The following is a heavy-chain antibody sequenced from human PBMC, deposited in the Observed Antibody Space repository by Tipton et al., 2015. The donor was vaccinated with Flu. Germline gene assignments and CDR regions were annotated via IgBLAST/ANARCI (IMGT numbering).Heavy chain of an antibody. D-gene: IGHD4-11*01. V-gene: IGHV4-59*08. CDR2: IHRSGSS. J-gene: IGHJ5*02. CDR3: ARRDYTNYVSDPKDWFDP. CDR1: GVSISDFW. Sequence: TLSLTCTVSGVSISDFWWTWIRQPPGKGLEWIAYIHRSGSSASTLSLRSRVSISLEKSKNQFSLQMRSVTAADTAVYYCARRDYTNYVSDPKDWFDPWGQGTLVTVSS.